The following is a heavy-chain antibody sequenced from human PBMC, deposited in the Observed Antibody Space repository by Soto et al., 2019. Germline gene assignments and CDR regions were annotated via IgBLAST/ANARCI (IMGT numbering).Heavy chain of an antibody. V-gene: IGHV1-69*01. CDR2: IIPIFGTA. J-gene: IGHJ3*02. Sequence: GGSVKVSCQASGGPFSSYAISWVRQAPGQGLEWMGGIIPIFGTANYAQKFQGRVTITADESTSTAYMELSSLRSEDTAVYYCASPVGARRQTDAFDIWGQGTMVTVSS. CDR1: GGPFSSYA. CDR3: ASPVGARRQTDAFDI. D-gene: IGHD1-26*01.